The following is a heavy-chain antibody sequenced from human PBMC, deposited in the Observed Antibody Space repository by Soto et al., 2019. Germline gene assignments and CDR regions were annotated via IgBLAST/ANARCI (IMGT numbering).Heavy chain of an antibody. V-gene: IGHV4-61*01. CDR1: GGSVTSGSYY. Sequence: NPSETLSLTCTVSGGSVTSGSYYWSWIRQPPGKTLEWIGYIYGSGNTNYNPSLKSRVTISLDMSKNQFSLKLTSVTAADTAVYYCAREDRGVLTKFDNWGQGTLVTVSS. CDR3: AREDRGVLTKFDN. CDR2: IYGSGNT. J-gene: IGHJ4*02. D-gene: IGHD3-10*01.